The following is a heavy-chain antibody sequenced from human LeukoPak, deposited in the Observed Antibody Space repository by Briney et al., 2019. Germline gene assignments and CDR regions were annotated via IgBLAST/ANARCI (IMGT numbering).Heavy chain of an antibody. D-gene: IGHD3-9*01. J-gene: IGHJ4*02. V-gene: IGHV4-34*01. Sequence: SETLSLTCAVYGGSFSGYYWSWIRQPPGKGLEWIGEINHSGSTNYNPSLKNRGTITVDASKNQFPLQPSSVTAADTAVYYCARGFYYDILTGYYPFDYWGQGTLVTVSS. CDR1: GGSFSGYY. CDR2: INHSGST. CDR3: ARGFYYDILTGYYPFDY.